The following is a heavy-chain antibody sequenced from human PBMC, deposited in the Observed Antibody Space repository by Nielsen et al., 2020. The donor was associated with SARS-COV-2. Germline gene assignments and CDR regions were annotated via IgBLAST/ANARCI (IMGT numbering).Heavy chain of an antibody. D-gene: IGHD3-22*01. Sequence: GESLKISCAASGFTFSSYDMHWVRQATGKGLEWVSAIGTAGDTYYPGSVKGRFTISSENAKNSLYLQMNSLRAGDTAVFYCARGYDSSGYSLSWYFDLWGRGTLVTVSS. CDR3: ARGYDSSGYSLSWYFDL. CDR1: GFTFSSYD. J-gene: IGHJ2*01. CDR2: IGTAGDT. V-gene: IGHV3-13*01.